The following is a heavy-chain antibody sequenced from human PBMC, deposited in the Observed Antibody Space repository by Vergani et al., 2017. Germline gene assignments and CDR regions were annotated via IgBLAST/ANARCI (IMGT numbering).Heavy chain of an antibody. CDR1: GFPFSDYG. CDR3: VRDFLTRVTTLDYYYMGV. Sequence: QVQLVESGGGEVQPGRSLRLSCSAAGFPFSDYGVHWVRQAPGKGLAWVSVISYAGNKKNYAASVKGRFTISRDDSKNTLYLEMNALRSEDTAVYYCVRDFLTRVTTLDYYYMGVWGKGTTVTVSS. D-gene: IGHD1-1*01. J-gene: IGHJ6*03. V-gene: IGHV3-30*03. CDR2: ISYAGNKK.